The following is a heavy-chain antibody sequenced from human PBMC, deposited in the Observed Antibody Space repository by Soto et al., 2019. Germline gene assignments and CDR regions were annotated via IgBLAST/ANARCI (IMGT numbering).Heavy chain of an antibody. J-gene: IGHJ4*02. CDR2: IYYSGST. Sequence: PSETLSLTCTVSGGSISSYYWSWIRQPPGKGLEWIGYIYYSGSTNYNPSLKSRVTISVDTSKNQFSLKLSSVTAADTAVYYCASTPHRIWSGYYPYWGQGTLVTVSS. V-gene: IGHV4-59*08. CDR3: ASTPHRIWSGYYPY. D-gene: IGHD3-3*01. CDR1: GGSISSYY.